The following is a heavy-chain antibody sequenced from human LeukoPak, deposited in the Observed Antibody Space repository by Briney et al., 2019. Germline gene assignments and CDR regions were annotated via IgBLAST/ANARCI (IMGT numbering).Heavy chain of an antibody. CDR3: ARDRVRGSSNPYFDY. CDR2: ISSSSSYI. D-gene: IGHD1-26*01. Sequence: GGSLRLSCAASGFTFSSYSMNWVRQAPGKGLEWVSSISSSSSYIYYADSVKGRFTISRDNAKNSLYLQMNSLRAEDTAVYYCARDRVRGSSNPYFDYWGQGTLVTVSS. J-gene: IGHJ4*02. CDR1: GFTFSSYS. V-gene: IGHV3-21*04.